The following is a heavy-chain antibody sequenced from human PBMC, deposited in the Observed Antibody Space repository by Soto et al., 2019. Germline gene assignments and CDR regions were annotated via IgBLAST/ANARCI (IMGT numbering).Heavy chain of an antibody. J-gene: IGHJ6*03. CDR1: EFSFSSDP. Sequence: GGPLRLSSTASEFSFSSDPISWVRQAPEKGQEWDTTISVSGGSTYYADSVKGRFTISRDNSKNTLYLQMNSLRAEDTAVYYCARRRLGRAAADTKEGYYYYMDVWGKGTTVT. CDR2: ISVSGGST. V-gene: IGHV3-23*01. CDR3: ARRRLGRAAADTKEGYYYYMDV. D-gene: IGHD6-13*01.